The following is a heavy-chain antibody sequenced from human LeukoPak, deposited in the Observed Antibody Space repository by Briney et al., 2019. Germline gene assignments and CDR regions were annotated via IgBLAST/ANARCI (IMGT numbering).Heavy chain of an antibody. CDR1: GFPYSILW. Sequence: GGSVRLLCAVCGFPYSILWMMGATEARGRGLEGGANIKQEGNDKYYVDTVKGRFTISRDNAKNSLYLQMNSLRAEDTAVYYCARGNYYYDNTGYSFFDDWGQGTLVTVSS. CDR2: IKQEGNDK. J-gene: IGHJ4*02. CDR3: ARGNYYYDNTGYSFFDD. V-gene: IGHV3-7*01. D-gene: IGHD3-22*01.